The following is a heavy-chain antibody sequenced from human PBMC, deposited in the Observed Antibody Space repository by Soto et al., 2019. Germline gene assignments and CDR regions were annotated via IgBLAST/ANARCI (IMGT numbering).Heavy chain of an antibody. CDR1: GGSFSGYY. V-gene: IGHV4-34*01. D-gene: IGHD3-10*01. Sequence: LSLTCAVYGGSFSGYYWSWIRQPPGKGLEWIGEINHSGSTNYNPSLKSRVTISVDTSKNQFSLKLSSVTAADTAVYYCASGWYYYGSGSYYGWFDPWGQGTLVTVSS. CDR2: INHSGST. CDR3: ASGWYYYGSGSYYGWFDP. J-gene: IGHJ5*02.